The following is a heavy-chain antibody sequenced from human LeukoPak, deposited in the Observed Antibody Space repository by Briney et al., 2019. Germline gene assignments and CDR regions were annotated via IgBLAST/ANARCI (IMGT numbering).Heavy chain of an antibody. J-gene: IGHJ4*01. Sequence: SQTLSLTCTVSGGSISSGSYYWSWIRQPAGKGLEWIGRIYTSGSTNYNPSLKSRVTISVDTSKNQFSLKLSSVTAADTAVYYCARDSQGGTTVDYWGQEPWSPSPQ. V-gene: IGHV4-61*02. CDR2: IYTSGST. CDR1: GGSISSGSYY. CDR3: ARDSQGGTTVDY. D-gene: IGHD1-7*01.